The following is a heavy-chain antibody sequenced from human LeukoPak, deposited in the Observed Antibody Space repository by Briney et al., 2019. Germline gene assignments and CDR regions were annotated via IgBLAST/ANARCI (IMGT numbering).Heavy chain of an antibody. D-gene: IGHD5-12*01. J-gene: IGHJ4*02. CDR2: IIPIFGTA. CDR3: APEARYSGYDSGY. Sequence: SVKVSFKECVGTFSSYVISWVRQAPGQGLEWMGGIIPIFGTANYAQKFQGRDTITADESTSTAYMELSSLRSEDTAVYYCAPEARYSGYDSGYWGQGTLVTVSS. V-gene: IGHV1-69*01. CDR1: VGTFSSYV.